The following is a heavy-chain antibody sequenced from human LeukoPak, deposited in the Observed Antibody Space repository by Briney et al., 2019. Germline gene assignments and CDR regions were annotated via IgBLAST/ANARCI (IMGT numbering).Heavy chain of an antibody. V-gene: IGHV3-7*03. Sequence: GGSLRLSCAASEFTFSVYWMSWVRQAPGKGLEWVANINYDGGETYYVDSVRGRCTISRDNAKNSLYLQMNSLRAEDTAIYYCARSSGIGTTDYWGQGTLVTVSS. CDR1: EFTFSVYW. CDR2: INYDGGET. J-gene: IGHJ4*02. D-gene: IGHD1-1*01. CDR3: ARSSGIGTTDY.